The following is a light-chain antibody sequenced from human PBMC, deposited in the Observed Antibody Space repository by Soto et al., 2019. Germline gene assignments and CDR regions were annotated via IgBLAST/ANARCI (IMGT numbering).Light chain of an antibody. CDR3: FSFRISSDV. CDR1: SGDIGNYNY. Sequence: QSALTQPASVSGSPGQSITISCTGTSGDIGNYNYVSWYQHHPGKVPKLMIYEVSNRPSGVSDRFSGSKSGNTASLTISGLQAEDEADYYCFSFRISSDVFGTGTKVTVL. V-gene: IGLV2-14*01. J-gene: IGLJ1*01. CDR2: EVS.